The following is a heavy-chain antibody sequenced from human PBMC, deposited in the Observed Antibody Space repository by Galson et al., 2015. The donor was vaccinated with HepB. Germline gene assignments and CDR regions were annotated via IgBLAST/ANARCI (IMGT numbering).Heavy chain of an antibody. CDR3: ARDRDQWGYDAEWVDY. D-gene: IGHD5-12*01. J-gene: IGHJ4*02. V-gene: IGHV1-18*01. CDR1: GYTFTGYG. Sequence: SVKVSCKASGYTFTGYGISWVRQAPGQGLEWMGWISAYNGNTNYAQKLQGRVTMTTDTSTSTAYMELRSLRSDDTAVYYCARDRDQWGYDAEWVDYWGQGTLVTVSS. CDR2: ISAYNGNT.